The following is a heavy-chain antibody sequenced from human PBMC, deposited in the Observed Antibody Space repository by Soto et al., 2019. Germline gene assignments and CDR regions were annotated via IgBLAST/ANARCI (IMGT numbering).Heavy chain of an antibody. V-gene: IGHV3-21*01. J-gene: IGHJ4*02. CDR2: ISSSSSYI. Sequence: EVQLVESGGGLVKPGGSLRLSCAASGFTFSSYSMNWVRQAPGKGLECVSSISSSSSYIYYADSVKVRFTISRDNAKNSLYLQMNSLRAEDTAVYYCARVGVGALDYWGQGTLVTVSS. D-gene: IGHD1-26*01. CDR1: GFTFSSYS. CDR3: ARVGVGALDY.